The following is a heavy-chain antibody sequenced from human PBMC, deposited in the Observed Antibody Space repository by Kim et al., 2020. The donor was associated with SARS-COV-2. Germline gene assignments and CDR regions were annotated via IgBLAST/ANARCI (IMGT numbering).Heavy chain of an antibody. CDR1: GGSISSGGYY. D-gene: IGHD3-10*01. Sequence: SETLSLTCTVSGGSISSGGYYWSWIRQHPGKGLEWIGYIYYSGSTYYNPSLKSRVTISVDTSKNQFSLKLSSVTAADTAVYYCARDNLYGSGSYYYYYGMDVWGQGTTVTVSS. V-gene: IGHV4-31*03. J-gene: IGHJ6*02. CDR2: IYYSGST. CDR3: ARDNLYGSGSYYYYYGMDV.